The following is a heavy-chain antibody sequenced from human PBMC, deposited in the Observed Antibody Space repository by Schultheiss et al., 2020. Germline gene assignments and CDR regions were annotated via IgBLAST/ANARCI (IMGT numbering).Heavy chain of an antibody. V-gene: IGHV2-5*02. CDR3: AHRRTYCSGGSCYTNWFDS. Sequence: SGPTLVKPTQTLTLTCTFSGFSLSTSGVGVGWIRQPPGKALEWLALIYWDDDKRYSPSLKSRLTITKDTSKNQVVLTMTNMDPVDTATYYCAHRRTYCSGGSCYTNWFDSWGQGTLVTVSS. CDR1: GFSLSTSGVG. J-gene: IGHJ5*01. CDR2: IYWDDDK. D-gene: IGHD2-15*01.